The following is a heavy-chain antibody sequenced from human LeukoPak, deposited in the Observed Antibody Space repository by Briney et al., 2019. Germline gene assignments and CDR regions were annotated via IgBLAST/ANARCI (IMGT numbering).Heavy chain of an antibody. V-gene: IGHV4-4*07. J-gene: IGHJ3*02. CDR3: AGSSGYYGAFDI. CDR2: IYTSGST. Sequence: PSETLSLTCNVSGVSISSYYWSWIRQPAGKGLEWIGRIYTSGSTNYNPSLKSRVTMSVDTSKNQFSLKLSSVTAADTAVYYCAGSSGYYGAFDIWGQGTMVTVSS. CDR1: GVSISSYY. D-gene: IGHD3-22*01.